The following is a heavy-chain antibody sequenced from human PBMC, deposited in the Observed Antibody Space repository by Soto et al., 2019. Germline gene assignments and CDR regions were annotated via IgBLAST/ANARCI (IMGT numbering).Heavy chain of an antibody. J-gene: IGHJ4*02. CDR1: GGSINTNNYY. CDR3: ARLVVVSPVANA. D-gene: IGHD2-15*01. V-gene: IGHV4-39*01. CDR2: VFYNGTT. Sequence: SETLSLTCTVSGGSINTNNYYWGWVRQPPGKGLEWIGSVFYNGTTYYSSSLKSRVTISLATSRTKFSLKLDSVTAADTAVYYCARLVVVSPVANAWGQGTLVT.